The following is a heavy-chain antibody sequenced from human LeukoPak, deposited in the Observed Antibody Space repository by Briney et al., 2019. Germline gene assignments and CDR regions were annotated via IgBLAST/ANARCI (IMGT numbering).Heavy chain of an antibody. D-gene: IGHD1-26*01. Sequence: PSETLSLTCAVYGGSFSGYYWSWIRQPPGKGLEWIGEINHSGSTNYNPSLKSRVTISVDTSKNQFSLKLSSVTAADTAVYYCARLLAGEFTRELLRAFDIWGQGTMVTVSS. V-gene: IGHV4-34*01. J-gene: IGHJ3*02. CDR2: INHSGST. CDR3: ARLLAGEFTRELLRAFDI. CDR1: GGSFSGYY.